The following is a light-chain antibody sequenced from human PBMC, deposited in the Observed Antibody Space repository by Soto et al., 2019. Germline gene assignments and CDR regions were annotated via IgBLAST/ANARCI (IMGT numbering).Light chain of an antibody. CDR3: QQRDNWPVT. J-gene: IGKJ4*01. Sequence: EVVLTQSPATLCLSPGERATLSCRASQNVSSFLAWYQQKLGQAPRLLLYDASNRATGTPARFSGSGSGTDFTLTISSIESEDFAVYFCQQRDNWPVTFGGGTRVELK. CDR2: DAS. V-gene: IGKV3-11*01. CDR1: QNVSSF.